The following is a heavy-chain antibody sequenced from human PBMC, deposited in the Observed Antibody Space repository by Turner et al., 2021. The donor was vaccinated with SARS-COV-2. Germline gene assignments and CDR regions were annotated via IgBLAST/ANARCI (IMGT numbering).Heavy chain of an antibody. Sequence: QVQLVESGGGVVQPGMSLGLSCAASGFTFSSYGMNWVRQDPGKGLEWVAVTSYDGSNKYYADSVKGRFTISRDNSKNTLYLKMNSLRAEDTAVYYCAKQQGLYSNPMYYFDYWGQGTLVTVSS. J-gene: IGHJ4*02. CDR2: TSYDGSNK. CDR3: AKQQGLYSNPMYYFDY. CDR1: GFTFSSYG. V-gene: IGHV3-30*18. D-gene: IGHD4-4*01.